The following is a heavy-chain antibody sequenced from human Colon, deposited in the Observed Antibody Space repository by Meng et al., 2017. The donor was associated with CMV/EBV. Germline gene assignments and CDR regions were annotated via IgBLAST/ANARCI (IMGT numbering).Heavy chain of an antibody. J-gene: IGHJ4*02. CDR2: IGEDGTET. CDR1: GFSFSRFW. Sequence: GESLKISCAASGFSFSRFWMSWVRRAPGKGLEWVANIGEDGTETHCVDSVEGRFTVSRDNAKNSLYLQMISLRVEDTALYYCARGGWASPDYWGQGTLVTVSS. V-gene: IGHV3-7*01. D-gene: IGHD3-10*01. CDR3: ARGGWASPDY.